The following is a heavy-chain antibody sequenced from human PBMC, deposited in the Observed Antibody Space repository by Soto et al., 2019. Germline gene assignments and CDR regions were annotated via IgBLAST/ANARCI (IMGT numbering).Heavy chain of an antibody. CDR3: AHRRPSWNYGWYFDL. J-gene: IGHJ2*01. CDR1: GFSLSTSGVG. Sequence: QITLKESGPTLVKPTQTLTLTCTFSGFSLSTSGVGVGWIRQPPGKALEWLALIYWDDDKRYSPSLKSRLTIXKDXSXTQVVLTMPNMDPVDTATYYCAHRRPSWNYGWYFDLWGRGTLVTVSS. CDR2: IYWDDDK. V-gene: IGHV2-5*02. D-gene: IGHD1-7*01.